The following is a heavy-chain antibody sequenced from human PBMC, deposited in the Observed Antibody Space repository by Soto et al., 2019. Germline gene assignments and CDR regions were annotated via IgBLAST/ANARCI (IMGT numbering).Heavy chain of an antibody. CDR1: GFTFSNYW. Sequence: GGSLRLSCAASGFTFSNYWRHWVRQAPGKGLVWVSRVNSDGSSTAYADYVKGRFTISRDNAKNTLYLQMNSLRAEDTAVYYCARDPCTNGLCSNDYWGQGTLVTVSS. V-gene: IGHV3-74*03. D-gene: IGHD2-8*01. CDR2: VNSDGSST. CDR3: ARDPCTNGLCSNDY. J-gene: IGHJ4*02.